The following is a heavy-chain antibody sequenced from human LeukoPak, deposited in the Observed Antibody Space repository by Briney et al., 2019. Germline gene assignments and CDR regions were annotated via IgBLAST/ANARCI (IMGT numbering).Heavy chain of an antibody. Sequence: SETLSLTCTVSGGSISSGGYSWSWIRQPPGKGLEWIGYIYHSGSTYYNPSLKSRVTISVDRSKNQFSLKLSSVTAADTAVYYCARGCDSSGYYSHRYFDYWGQGTLVTVSS. V-gene: IGHV4-30-2*01. J-gene: IGHJ4*02. CDR1: GGSISSGGYS. CDR3: ARGCDSSGYYSHRYFDY. CDR2: IYHSGST. D-gene: IGHD3-22*01.